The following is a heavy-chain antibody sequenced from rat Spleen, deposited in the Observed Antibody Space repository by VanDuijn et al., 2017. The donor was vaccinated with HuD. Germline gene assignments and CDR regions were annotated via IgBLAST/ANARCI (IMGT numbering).Heavy chain of an antibody. Sequence: EVQLVESGGGLVQPGRSLKFSCVASGFTFSDYYMAWVRQAPMKGLEWIATISYDGGITFLRDSVKGRFTVSRDDAENTLYLQMDSLRSEDTATYFCARGTSMRGYVLDAWGQGTSVTVSS. D-gene: IGHD1-7*01. CDR1: GFTFSDYY. CDR3: ARGTSMRGYVLDA. J-gene: IGHJ4*01. CDR2: ISYDGGIT. V-gene: IGHV5-7*01.